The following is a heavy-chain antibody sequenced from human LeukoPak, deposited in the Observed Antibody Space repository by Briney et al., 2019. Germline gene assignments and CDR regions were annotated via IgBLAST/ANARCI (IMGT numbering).Heavy chain of an antibody. Sequence: SETLSLTCIVSGGSISSYYWSWIRQPAGKGLEWIGRIYTSGSTNYNPSLKSRVTMSVDTSKNQFSLKLSSVTAADTAVYYCARDPGYYGSGSRGAFDYWGQGTLVTVLS. CDR2: IYTSGST. CDR1: GGSISSYY. D-gene: IGHD3-10*01. V-gene: IGHV4-4*07. J-gene: IGHJ4*02. CDR3: ARDPGYYGSGSRGAFDY.